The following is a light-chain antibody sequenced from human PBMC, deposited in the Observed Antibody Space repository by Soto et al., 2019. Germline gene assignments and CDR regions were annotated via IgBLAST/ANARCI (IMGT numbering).Light chain of an antibody. J-gene: IGKJ5*01. CDR2: GAS. V-gene: IGKV3-15*01. CDR3: KQYKEWPPFT. CDR1: QSISIN. Sequence: EIVMTQSPATLSVSPGERAILSCRASQSISINLAWYQQKPGQAPSLLILGASTRATGVPARFSGSGSGTELTLSISSLQSEDFAVYYCKQYKEWPPFTFGQGTRLEI.